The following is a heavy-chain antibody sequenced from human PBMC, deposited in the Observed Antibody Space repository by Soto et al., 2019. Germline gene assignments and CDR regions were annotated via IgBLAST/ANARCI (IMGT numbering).Heavy chain of an antibody. J-gene: IGHJ4*02. CDR2: ISSSSSYI. Sequence: GGSLRLSCAASGFTFSSYSMNWVRQAPGKGLEWVASISSSSSYIYYADSVKGRFTISRDNAKNSLYLQMNSLRAEDTAVYYRAKDLGYCSGGSCYPFDYWGQGTLVTVSS. CDR3: AKDLGYCSGGSCYPFDY. V-gene: IGHV3-21*01. CDR1: GFTFSSYS. D-gene: IGHD2-15*01.